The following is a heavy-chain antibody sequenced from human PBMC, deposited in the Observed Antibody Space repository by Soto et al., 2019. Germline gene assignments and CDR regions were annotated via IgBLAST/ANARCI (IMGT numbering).Heavy chain of an antibody. CDR3: ARLYYDFWSGYSSYYFDY. CDR2: IYYSGST. J-gene: IGHJ4*02. V-gene: IGHV4-39*01. Sequence: SETLSLTCTVSGGSISSSSYYWGWIRQPPGKGLEWIGSIYYSGSTYYNPSLKSRVTISVDTSKNQFSLKPSSVTAADTAVYYCARLYYDFWSGYSSYYFDYWGQGTLVTVSS. D-gene: IGHD3-3*01. CDR1: GGSISSSSYY.